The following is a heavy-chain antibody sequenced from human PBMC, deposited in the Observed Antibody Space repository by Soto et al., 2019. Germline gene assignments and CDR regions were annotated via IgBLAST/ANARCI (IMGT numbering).Heavy chain of an antibody. CDR1: GGSLNNPNYS. CDR3: SFSGWRGHIGDWDEP. V-gene: IGHV4-39*01. Sequence: QMQLQESSPGLVKPSETLSLTCSVSGGSLNNPNYSWERIRQPPGKGLEWIGKIDYNGRTYYSESRKSRVTISVDPSQTQSSLKVTSVTGADRAVYYCSFSGWRGHIGDWDEPWGHRTLVAVSA. CDR2: IDYNGRT. D-gene: IGHD3-10*01. J-gene: IGHJ5*02.